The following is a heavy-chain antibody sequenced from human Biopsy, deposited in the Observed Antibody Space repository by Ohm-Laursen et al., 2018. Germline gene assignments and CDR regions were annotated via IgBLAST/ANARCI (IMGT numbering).Heavy chain of an antibody. J-gene: IGHJ3*01. Sequence: SETLSLTCTVSGDSITSYFWNWIRQAPGKGLEWIGNIYYRGNTNYSPSLKSRATISLESSKNQFSLNLNSVTATDTAVYYCARRLPLRGFAFDVWGQGTVVTVS. D-gene: IGHD3-10*01. CDR1: GDSITSYF. CDR3: ARRLPLRGFAFDV. CDR2: IYYRGNT. V-gene: IGHV4-59*08.